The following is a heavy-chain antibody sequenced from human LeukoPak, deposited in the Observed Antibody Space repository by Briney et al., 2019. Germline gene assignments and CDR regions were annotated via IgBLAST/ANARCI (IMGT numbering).Heavy chain of an antibody. Sequence: ASVKVSCKASGYTFTSYGISWVRQAPGQGLDWMGWISAYNGNTNYAQKLQGRVTMTTDTSTSTAYMELRSLRSDDTAVYYCARDRGYCSSTSCYVPDAFDIWGQGTMVTVSS. CDR2: ISAYNGNT. J-gene: IGHJ3*02. D-gene: IGHD2-2*01. V-gene: IGHV1-18*01. CDR1: GYTFTSYG. CDR3: ARDRGYCSSTSCYVPDAFDI.